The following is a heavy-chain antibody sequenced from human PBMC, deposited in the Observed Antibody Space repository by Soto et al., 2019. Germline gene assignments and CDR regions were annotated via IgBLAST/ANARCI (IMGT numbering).Heavy chain of an antibody. CDR2: IYPGDSDT. Sequence: GESLKISCTGIGYSFTSYWIGWVRQMPGKGLEWMGIIYPGDSDTRYSPSFQGQVTISADKSITTAYLQWSSLKASDTAMYYCARGYCTTTICDPWFDPWGQGTLVTVSS. J-gene: IGHJ5*02. CDR1: GYSFTSYW. CDR3: ARGYCTTTICDPWFDP. D-gene: IGHD2-2*01. V-gene: IGHV5-51*01.